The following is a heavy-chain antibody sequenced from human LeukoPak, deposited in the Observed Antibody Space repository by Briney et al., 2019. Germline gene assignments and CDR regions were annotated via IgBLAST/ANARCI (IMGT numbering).Heavy chain of an antibody. CDR2: INHSGTT. J-gene: IGHJ4*02. Sequence: SGTLSLTCTVSGDSISSSYWGWIRQPPGKGLEWIGTINHSGTTYHNPSLKSRLTLFVDTSKNQFSLKLSSVTDADTAVYYCVRRTSGSYSDYWGQGTLVTVSS. CDR3: VRRTSGSYSDY. V-gene: IGHV4-39*01. CDR1: GDSISSSY. D-gene: IGHD3-10*01.